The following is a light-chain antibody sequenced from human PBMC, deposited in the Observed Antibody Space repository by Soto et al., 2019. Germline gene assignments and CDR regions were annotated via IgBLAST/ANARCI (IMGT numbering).Light chain of an antibody. CDR3: SSYTSSSLWV. Sequence: QPVLTPPASVSGSTGQSMTISCTGTSSDVGGYNYVSWYQQHPGKAPKLMIYDVSNRPSGVSNRFSGSKSGNTASLTISGLQAEDEADYYCSSYTSSSLWVFGTGTKVTVL. V-gene: IGLV2-14*01. J-gene: IGLJ1*01. CDR2: DVS. CDR1: SSDVGGYNY.